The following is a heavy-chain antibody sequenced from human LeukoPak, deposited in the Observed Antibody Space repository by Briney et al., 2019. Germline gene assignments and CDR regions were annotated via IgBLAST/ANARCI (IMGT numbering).Heavy chain of an antibody. CDR3: AREKYCSGGTCYERFFDY. CDR2: ISSSGST. J-gene: IGHJ4*02. D-gene: IGHD2-15*01. CDR1: GDSISSGDYY. V-gene: IGHV4-61*02. Sequence: SETLSLTCTVSGDSISSGDYYWSWIRQPAGKGLEWIGRISSSGSTNYNPSLKSRVTISVDTSKNQFSLKLSSVTAADTAVYYCAREKYCSGGTCYERFFDYWGQGTLVTVSS.